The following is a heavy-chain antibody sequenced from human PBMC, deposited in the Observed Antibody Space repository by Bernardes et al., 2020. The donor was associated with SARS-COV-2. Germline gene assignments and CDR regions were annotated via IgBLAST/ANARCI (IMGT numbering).Heavy chain of an antibody. Sequence: GSLRLSCAVSGVTIGDYYMSWIRQAPGRGLEWVSYITTSGYTNYGDSVRGRFTVSRDNAKNSLNLQMNNLRAEDTAVYFCSIEGVSNVFDLWGQGTTVKVSS. CDR1: GVTIGDYY. J-gene: IGHJ3*01. CDR2: ITTSGYT. V-gene: IGHV3-11*06. D-gene: IGHD2-8*01. CDR3: SIEGVSNVFDL.